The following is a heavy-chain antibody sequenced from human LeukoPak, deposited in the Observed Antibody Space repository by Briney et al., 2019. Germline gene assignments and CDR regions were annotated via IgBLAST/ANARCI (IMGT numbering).Heavy chain of an antibody. CDR1: GYTFTSYG. Sequence: ASVKVSCKASGYTFTSYGISWVRQAPGQGLEWMGWISAYNGNTNYAQKLQGRVTMTTDTSTSTAYMELRSLRSDDTAVYYCARDSNILTGYYRGASYGMDVWGQGTTVTVSS. CDR3: ARDSNILTGYYRGASYGMDV. J-gene: IGHJ6*02. D-gene: IGHD3-9*01. CDR2: ISAYNGNT. V-gene: IGHV1-18*01.